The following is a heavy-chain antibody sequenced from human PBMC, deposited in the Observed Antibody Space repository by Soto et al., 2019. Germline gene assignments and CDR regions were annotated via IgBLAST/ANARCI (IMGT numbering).Heavy chain of an antibody. J-gene: IGHJ4*02. CDR1: GFDFEDYA. D-gene: IGHD3-22*01. V-gene: IGHV3-43D*04. CDR2: TNSDGTDS. CDR3: AKSLYYYDSSPLDH. Sequence: GGSLRLSCAAAGFDFEDYAMHWVRQVPGKGLEWVSLTNSDGTDSYYMDSVKGRFTISRDNAKSTLYLQMDRLRPEDTALYFCAKSLYYYDSSPLDHWGKGTPVTVSS.